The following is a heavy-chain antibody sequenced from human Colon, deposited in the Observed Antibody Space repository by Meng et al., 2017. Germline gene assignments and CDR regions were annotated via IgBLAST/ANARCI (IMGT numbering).Heavy chain of an antibody. V-gene: IGHV4-4*02. J-gene: IGHJ4*02. Sequence: QLQESGPGLVKPSRSLSLTCVVSGVSIRRFNWWSWVRQPPGKGLECIGEIYHSGSTNYNPSLKSRVTISVDKSKNQFSLKLSSVTAADTAVYYCASFPPPGKQWLVTDYWGQGTLVTVSS. CDR2: IYHSGST. CDR3: ASFPPPGKQWLVTDY. CDR1: GVSIRRFNW. D-gene: IGHD6-19*01.